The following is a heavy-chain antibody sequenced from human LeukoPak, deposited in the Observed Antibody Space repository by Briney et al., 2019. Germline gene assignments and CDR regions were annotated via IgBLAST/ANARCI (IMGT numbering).Heavy chain of an antibody. Sequence: PGGSLRLSCAASGFTFDNYGMKWVRQAPGKGLEWVSAINWNGVSTNYADSVKGRFTISRDSAKNSLYLQMSSLRAEDTALYYCARDKALVAGAFDIWGQGTMVTVSS. V-gene: IGHV3-20*04. J-gene: IGHJ3*02. CDR3: ARDKALVAGAFDI. CDR1: GFTFDNYG. CDR2: INWNGVST. D-gene: IGHD2-15*01.